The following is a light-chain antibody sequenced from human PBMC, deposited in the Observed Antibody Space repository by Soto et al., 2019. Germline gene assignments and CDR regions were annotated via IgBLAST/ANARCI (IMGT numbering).Light chain of an antibody. CDR1: SSNIGAGHA. V-gene: IGLV1-40*01. J-gene: IGLJ1*01. CDR2: GNN. Sequence: QSVLTQPPSVSAAPEQKVTISCSGSSSNIGAGHAVHWYQQFSGTAPKLLISGNNNRPSGVPDRFSGSKSGTSASLAITGLQADDEADYYCQSYDSNLSGYVFGTGTKLTVL. CDR3: QSYDSNLSGYV.